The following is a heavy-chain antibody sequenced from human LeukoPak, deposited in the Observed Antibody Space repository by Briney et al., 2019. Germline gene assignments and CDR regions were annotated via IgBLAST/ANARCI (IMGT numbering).Heavy chain of an antibody. Sequence: ASVKVSCKASGYSFTSYYMHWVRQAPGQGLEWMGIINPSGGSASYAQKFQGRVTMTSDTSTSTVYMEVSSLRSEDTAVYYRARVFTPGRFDYWGQGTLVTVSS. CDR3: ARVFTPGRFDY. J-gene: IGHJ4*02. V-gene: IGHV1-46*01. CDR2: INPSGGSA. CDR1: GYSFTSYY.